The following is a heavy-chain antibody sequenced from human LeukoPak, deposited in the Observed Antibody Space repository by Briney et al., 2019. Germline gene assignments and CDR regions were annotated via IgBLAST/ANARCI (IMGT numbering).Heavy chain of an antibody. D-gene: IGHD3-22*01. V-gene: IGHV1-8*01. CDR1: GYTFTRYN. CDR2: MIPNSGNT. Sequence: SSVKVSCKATGYTFTRYNIHWVRQATGQGLEWVGWMIPNSGNTVYAQNLQGRVTMTRNTSRSTAYMDLSSLRSEDTAVHYCARGHYESSGYFFEDWGQGTLVTVS. J-gene: IGHJ4*02. CDR3: ARGHYESSGYFFED.